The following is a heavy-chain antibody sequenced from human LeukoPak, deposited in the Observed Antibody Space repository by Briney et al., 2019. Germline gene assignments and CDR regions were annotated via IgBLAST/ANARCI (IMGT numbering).Heavy chain of an antibody. D-gene: IGHD3-10*01. CDR2: ISYDGSNK. V-gene: IGHV3-30-3*01. J-gene: IGHJ4*02. CDR3: AKYYYTSGSSGGRVFDY. CDR1: GFTFSSYA. Sequence: QPGRSLRLSCAASGFTFSSYAMHWVRQAPGKGLEWVAVISYDGSNKYYADSVKGRFTISRDNSKNSLYLQMNSLRAEDTAVYYCAKYYYTSGSSGGRVFDYWGQGTLVTVSS.